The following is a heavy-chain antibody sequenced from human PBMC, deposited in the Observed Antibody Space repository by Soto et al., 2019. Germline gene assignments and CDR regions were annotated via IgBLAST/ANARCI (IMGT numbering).Heavy chain of an antibody. J-gene: IGHJ4*02. CDR1: GYTLTELS. CDR3: ATSGGYYDSSGYRQVDH. D-gene: IGHD3-22*01. Sequence: GASVKVSCKVSGYTLTELSMHWVRQAPGKGLEWMGGFDPEDGETIYAQKFQGRVTMTEDTSTDTAYMELSSLRSEDTAVYYCATSGGYYDSSGYRQVDHWGQGTLVTVS. CDR2: FDPEDGET. V-gene: IGHV1-24*01.